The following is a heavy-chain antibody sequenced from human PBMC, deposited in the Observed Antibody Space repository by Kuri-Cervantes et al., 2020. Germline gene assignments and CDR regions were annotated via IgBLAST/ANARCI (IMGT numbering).Heavy chain of an antibody. Sequence: GESLKISCAASGFTFSSYGMHWVRQAPGKGLEWVAYIRYDGSTEYYADSVKGRFTISRDNAKNSLYLQMNSLRAEDTAVYYCARDLGLLGYWGQGTLVTVSS. CDR3: ARDLGLLGY. CDR1: GFTFSSYG. D-gene: IGHD2/OR15-2a*01. CDR2: IRYDGSTE. J-gene: IGHJ4*02. V-gene: IGHV3-30*02.